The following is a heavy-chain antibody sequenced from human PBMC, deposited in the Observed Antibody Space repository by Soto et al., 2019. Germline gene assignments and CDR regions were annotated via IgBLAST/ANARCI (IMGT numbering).Heavy chain of an antibody. J-gene: IGHJ4*02. V-gene: IGHV4-39*01. CDR3: ARHGEAEVISVFDY. CDR1: GGSISSSSYY. CDR2: IYYSGST. Sequence: SETLSLTCTVSGGSISSSSYYWGWIRQPPGKGLEWIGSIYYSGSTYYNPSLKSRVTISVDTPKNRFSLKLSSVTAADTAVYYCARHGEAEVISVFDYWGQGTMVTVSS. D-gene: IGHD3-22*01.